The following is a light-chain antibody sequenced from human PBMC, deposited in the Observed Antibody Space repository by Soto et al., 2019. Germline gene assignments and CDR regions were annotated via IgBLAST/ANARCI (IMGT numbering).Light chain of an antibody. CDR3: QQLSRYPLT. J-gene: IGKJ4*01. CDR2: AAS. Sequence: DIQMTQSPSSLSASVGDRVTITCRASQSISSYLNWYQQKPGKAPKLLIYAASSLQGGVPSRFSGSGSETEFSLTIRALQPEDFATYYCQQLSRYPLTFGGGTKVDIK. V-gene: IGKV1-39*01. CDR1: QSISSY.